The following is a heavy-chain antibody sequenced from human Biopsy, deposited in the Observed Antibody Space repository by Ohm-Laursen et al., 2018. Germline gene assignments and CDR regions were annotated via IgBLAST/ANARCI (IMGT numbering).Heavy chain of an antibody. CDR1: RFSPSARGMC. V-gene: IGHV2-70*01. D-gene: IGHD2/OR15-2a*01. Sequence: PTQTLTLTGSFSRFSPSARGMCVSWIRQAPGKALAGLALVAWDDAMDYSASLQTKLSISRDTSNDQVVLTVNNVDPADTATYYWARTPIVIVSAGLVYRHRRHLQGMDVWGQGIAVTVS. CDR3: ARTPIVIVSAGLVYRHRRHLQGMDV. J-gene: IGHJ6*02. CDR2: VAWDDAM.